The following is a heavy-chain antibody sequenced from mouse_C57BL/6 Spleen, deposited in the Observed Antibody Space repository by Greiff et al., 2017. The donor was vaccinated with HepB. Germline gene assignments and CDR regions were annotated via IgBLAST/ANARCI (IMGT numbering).Heavy chain of an antibody. J-gene: IGHJ3*01. CDR1: GFTFRDYY. V-gene: IGHV5-16*01. Sequence: LVESEGGLVQPGSSMNLSCPAHGFTFRDYYMAWVRQVLGRDLEWVANINYDGSSTYYLDYLKSPFIISRDNAKNILYLQMSRLKSEDTAAYYCARGYAGGAWFAYWGQGTLVTVSA. D-gene: IGHD2-12*01. CDR3: ARGYAGGAWFAY. CDR2: INYDGSST.